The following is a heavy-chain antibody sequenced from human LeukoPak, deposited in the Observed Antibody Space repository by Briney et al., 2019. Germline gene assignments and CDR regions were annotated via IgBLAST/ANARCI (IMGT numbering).Heavy chain of an antibody. Sequence: GGSLRLSCATSGFTFSTFWMHWVRQAPGKGLEWVSSISSGTSYIYYADSVKGRFTISRDNAKNSLYLQMNSLRAEDTAVYYCAREEDIVGSNWFDPWGQGILVTVSS. J-gene: IGHJ5*02. CDR1: GFTFSTFW. CDR3: AREEDIVGSNWFDP. CDR2: ISSGTSYI. D-gene: IGHD2-15*01. V-gene: IGHV3-21*01.